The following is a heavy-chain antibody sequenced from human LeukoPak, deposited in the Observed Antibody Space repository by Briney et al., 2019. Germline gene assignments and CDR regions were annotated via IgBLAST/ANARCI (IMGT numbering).Heavy chain of an antibody. J-gene: IGHJ3*02. CDR2: IYTSGST. CDR3: ARETYRLSGSSGHDALDI. CDR1: GGSISSYY. Sequence: SETLSLTCTVSGGSISSYYWSWIRQPAGKGLEWIGRIYTSGSTNYNPSLKSRVTMSVDTSKNQFSLKLSSVTAADTAVYYCARETYRLSGSSGHDALDISGQGTMVTVSS. V-gene: IGHV4-4*07. D-gene: IGHD6-6*01.